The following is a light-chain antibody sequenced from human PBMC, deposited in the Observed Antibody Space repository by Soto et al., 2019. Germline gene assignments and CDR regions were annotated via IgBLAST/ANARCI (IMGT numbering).Light chain of an antibody. V-gene: IGKV3-20*01. CDR1: QNIISSY. CDR3: QQYGSSPT. Sequence: EIVVTQSPGTLSLSPGAKATLSCRASQNIISSYLAWYQQKPGQAPRLLIYGAFTRAAGIPDRFSGSGSGTDFTLTISRLEPEDSAVYYCQQYGSSPTFGPGTTVDIK. J-gene: IGKJ3*01. CDR2: GAF.